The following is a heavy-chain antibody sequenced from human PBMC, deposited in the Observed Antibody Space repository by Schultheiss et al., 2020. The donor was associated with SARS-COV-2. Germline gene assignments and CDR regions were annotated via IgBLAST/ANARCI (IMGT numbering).Heavy chain of an antibody. CDR1: GGSISSYY. J-gene: IGHJ5*02. D-gene: IGHD2-2*01. CDR3: ARGLGIVVVPAAYNWFDP. CDR2: IYYSGST. V-gene: IGHV4-59*12. Sequence: SETMSLTCTVSGGSISSYYWSWIRQPPGKGLEWIGYIYYSGSTNYNPSLKSRVTISVDTSKNQFSLKLSSVTAADTAVYYCARGLGIVVVPAAYNWFDPWGQGTLVTVSS.